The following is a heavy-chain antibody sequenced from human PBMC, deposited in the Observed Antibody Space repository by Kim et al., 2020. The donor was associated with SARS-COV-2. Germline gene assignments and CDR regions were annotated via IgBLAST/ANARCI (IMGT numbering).Heavy chain of an antibody. D-gene: IGHD2-21*02. CDR1: GGSFSGYY. V-gene: IGHV4-34*01. J-gene: IGHJ5*02. Sequence: SETLSLTCAVYGGSFSGYYWSWIRQPPGKGLEWIGEINHSGSTNYNPSLKSRVTISVDTSKNQFSLKLSSVTAADTAVYYCARGRHIVVVTTLNWFDPWGQGTLVTVSS. CDR2: INHSGST. CDR3: ARGRHIVVVTTLNWFDP.